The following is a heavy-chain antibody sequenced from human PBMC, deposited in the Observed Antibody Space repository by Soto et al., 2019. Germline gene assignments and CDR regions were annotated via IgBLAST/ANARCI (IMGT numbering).Heavy chain of an antibody. CDR3: ATSPPQNYYDSSVSSSYYGMDV. Sequence: PGGSLRLSCAASGFTFSSYAMSWVRQAPWKGLEWVSAISGSGGSTYYADSVKGRFTISRDNSKNTLYLQMNSLRAEDTAVYYCATSPPQNYYDSSVSSSYYGMDVWGQGTTVTVSS. J-gene: IGHJ6*01. CDR1: GFTFSSYA. V-gene: IGHV3-23*01. D-gene: IGHD3-22*01. CDR2: ISGSGGST.